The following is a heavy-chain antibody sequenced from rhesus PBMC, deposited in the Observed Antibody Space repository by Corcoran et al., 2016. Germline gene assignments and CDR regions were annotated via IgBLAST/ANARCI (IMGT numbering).Heavy chain of an antibody. D-gene: IGHD2-15*01. J-gene: IGHJ5-1*01. V-gene: IGHV4S14*01. Sequence: QVQLQESGPGLVKPSETLSLTCAVPGDSIRSASHWGWFRQTPGKGLEWIAHINSGGINYLNPSLKSRITISTNTSKNQFSLKLTSVTAADTAVYYCSRGSYTYYRFDVWGPGVLVTVSS. CDR2: INSGGIN. CDR1: GDSIRSASH. CDR3: SRGSYTYYRFDV.